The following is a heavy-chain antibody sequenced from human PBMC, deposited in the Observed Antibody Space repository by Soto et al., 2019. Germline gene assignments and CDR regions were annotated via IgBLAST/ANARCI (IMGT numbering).Heavy chain of an antibody. D-gene: IGHD6-6*01. V-gene: IGHV3-23*01. CDR1: GFTFSSYA. J-gene: IGHJ5*02. CDR2: ISGSGGTT. Sequence: HPGGSLRLSXAASGFTFSSYAMSWVRQAPGKGLECVSTISGSGGTTYYADSVKGRFTISRDNSKNTLYLQMNSLRAEDTAVYYCARESWPSSSSSGWFDPWGQGTLVTVSS. CDR3: ARESWPSSSSSGWFDP.